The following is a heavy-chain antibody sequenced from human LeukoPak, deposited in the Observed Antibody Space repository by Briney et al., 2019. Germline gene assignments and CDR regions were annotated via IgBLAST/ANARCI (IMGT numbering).Heavy chain of an antibody. CDR2: ISYDGSNK. Sequence: GGSLRLSCAASGFTFSSYGMHWVRQAPGKGLEWVAVISYDGSNKYYADSVKGRFTISRDNSKNTLYLQMNSLRAEDTAVYYCAKDSNGYCSGGSCYGMDVWGQGTTVTVSS. D-gene: IGHD2-15*01. J-gene: IGHJ6*02. V-gene: IGHV3-30*18. CDR1: GFTFSSYG. CDR3: AKDSNGYCSGGSCYGMDV.